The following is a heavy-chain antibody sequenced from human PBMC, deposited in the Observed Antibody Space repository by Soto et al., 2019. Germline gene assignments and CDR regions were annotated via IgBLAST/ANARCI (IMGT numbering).Heavy chain of an antibody. J-gene: IGHJ4*02. V-gene: IGHV4-30-4*01. Sequence: SETLSLTCTVSGGSISSGDYYWSWIRQPPGKGLEWIGYIYYSGSTYYNPSLKSRVTISVDTSKNQFSLKLSSVTAADTAVYYCARGSGSYFGVLFDYWGQGTLVTVSS. CDR1: GGSISSGDYY. D-gene: IGHD3-10*01. CDR2: IYYSGST. CDR3: ARGSGSYFGVLFDY.